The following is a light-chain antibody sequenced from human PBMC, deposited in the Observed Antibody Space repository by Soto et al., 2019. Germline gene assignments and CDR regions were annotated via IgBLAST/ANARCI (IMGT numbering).Light chain of an antibody. CDR1: SSDVGRYNF. CDR2: DVD. V-gene: IGLV2-14*03. J-gene: IGLJ3*02. Sequence: QSALTQPASVSGSPGQSITISCTGTSSDVGRYNFVSWYQQHPGKAPRLMIFDVDNRPSGVSTRFSGSKSGNTASLTISGLQAEDEADYYYCSYSGSSTIVVFGGGTKLTVL. CDR3: CSYSGSSTIVV.